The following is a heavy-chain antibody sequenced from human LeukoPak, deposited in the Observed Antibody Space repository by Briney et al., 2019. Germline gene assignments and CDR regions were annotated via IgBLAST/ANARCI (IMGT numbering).Heavy chain of an antibody. J-gene: IGHJ4*02. V-gene: IGHV4-39*01. Sequence: SGTLSLTCTVSGGSISSSSYYWGWIRQPPGKGLEWIGSIYYSGSTYYNPSLKSRVTISVDTSKNQFSLKLSSVTAADTAVYYCARRAVVTPFNYWGQGTLVTVSS. D-gene: IGHD4-23*01. CDR2: IYYSGST. CDR1: GGSISSSSYY. CDR3: ARRAVVTPFNY.